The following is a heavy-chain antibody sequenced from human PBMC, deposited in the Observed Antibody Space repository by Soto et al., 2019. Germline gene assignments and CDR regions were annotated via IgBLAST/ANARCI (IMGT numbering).Heavy chain of an antibody. D-gene: IGHD3-22*01. CDR3: TRAVPDYYDRSGYYLYYFDY. J-gene: IGHJ4*02. CDR2: IRSKAYGGTT. V-gene: IGHV3-49*03. CDR1: GFTFGDYA. Sequence: WSLRLSCTASGFTFGDYAMSWFRQAPGKGLEWVGFIRSKAYGGTTEYAASVKGRFTISRDDSKSIAYLQMNSLKTEDTAVYYCTRAVPDYYDRSGYYLYYFDYWGQGTLVTVSS.